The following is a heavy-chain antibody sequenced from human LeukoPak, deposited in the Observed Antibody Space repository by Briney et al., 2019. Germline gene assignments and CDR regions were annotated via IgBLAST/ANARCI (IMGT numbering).Heavy chain of an antibody. Sequence: GGSLRLSCAASGFTFSSYARHWVRQAPGKGLEWVAVISYDGSNKYYADSVKGRFTFSRDNSKNTLYLQMNSLRAEDTAVYYCAKGGRDGYTPLFDYWGQGTLVTVSP. CDR3: AKGGRDGYTPLFDY. J-gene: IGHJ4*02. CDR2: ISYDGSNK. V-gene: IGHV3-30*04. CDR1: GFTFSSYA. D-gene: IGHD5-24*01.